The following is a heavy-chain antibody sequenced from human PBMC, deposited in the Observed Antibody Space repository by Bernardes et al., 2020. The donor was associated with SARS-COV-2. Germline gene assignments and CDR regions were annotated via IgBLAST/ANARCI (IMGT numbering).Heavy chain of an antibody. CDR3: AREWALSSSAQNSYYYYYGMDV. CDR2: IYSGGST. Sequence: GGSLRLSCAASGFTVSSNYMSWVRQAPGKGLEWVSVIYSGGSTYYADSVKGRFTISRDNSKNTLYLQMNSLRAEDTAVYYCAREWALSSSAQNSYYYYYGMDVWGQGTTVTVSS. CDR1: GFTVSSNY. J-gene: IGHJ6*02. D-gene: IGHD6-6*01. V-gene: IGHV3-53*01.